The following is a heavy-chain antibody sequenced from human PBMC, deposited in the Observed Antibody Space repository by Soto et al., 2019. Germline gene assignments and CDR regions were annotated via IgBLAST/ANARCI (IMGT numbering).Heavy chain of an antibody. CDR2: IYDGGST. CDR1: GGSISNVNDC. J-gene: IGHJ4*02. Sequence: QVQLQESGPGLVKPSETLSLTCTVSGGSISNVNDCWSWIRQSPDKGLEWIGRIYDGGSTYNNPSLKSRITISVDTSKNQCSLKLSSVSVADTAVYYCARGPSGDKVDYWGQGILVTVSS. V-gene: IGHV4-30-4*01. D-gene: IGHD7-27*01. CDR3: ARGPSGDKVDY.